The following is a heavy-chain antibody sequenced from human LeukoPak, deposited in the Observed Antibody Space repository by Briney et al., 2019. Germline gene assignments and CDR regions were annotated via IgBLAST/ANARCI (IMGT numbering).Heavy chain of an antibody. J-gene: IGHJ4*02. V-gene: IGHV3-13*01. CDR3: ARAARDDIVATIRDY. D-gene: IGHD5-12*01. CDR1: GFTISSYD. Sequence: WGSLSLSCAASGFTISSYDMHWVRQGTGKGLEWVSVIRTAGDTYYPDSVKGRFTISRENAKNSLCLQMNSLRAGDTAVYYCARAARDDIVATIRDYWGQGTLVTVSS. CDR2: IRTAGDT.